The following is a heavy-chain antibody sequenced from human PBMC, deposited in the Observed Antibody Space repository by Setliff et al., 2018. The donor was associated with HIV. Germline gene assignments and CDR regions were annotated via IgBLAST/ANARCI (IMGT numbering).Heavy chain of an antibody. Sequence: SETLSLTCAVFGGSFSDFYWSWIRQPPGKGLEWIGEISYSGSTVYNPSLKSRVTISVDTSKSQFSLKLTSVTAADTALYYCAREGGQGYSGSGSFYHRNFDLWGRGTLVTVSS. J-gene: IGHJ2*01. D-gene: IGHD3-10*01. CDR1: GGSFSDFY. CDR2: ISYSGST. V-gene: IGHV4-34*01. CDR3: AREGGQGYSGSGSFYHRNFDL.